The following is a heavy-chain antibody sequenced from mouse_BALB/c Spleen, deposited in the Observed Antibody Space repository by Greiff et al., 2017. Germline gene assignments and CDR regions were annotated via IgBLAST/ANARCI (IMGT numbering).Heavy chain of an antibody. D-gene: IGHD2-1*01. CDR2: IFPGSGNT. J-gene: IGHJ4*01. CDR3: ARGEVYYGNYYAMDY. CDR1: GYSFTSYY. V-gene: IGHV1-66*01. Sequence: QVQLQQSGPELVKPGASVKISCKASGYSFTSYYIHWVKQRPGQGLEWIGWIFPGSGNTKYNEKFKGKATLTADTSSSTAYMQLSSLTSEDSAVYFCARGEVYYGNYYAMDYWGQGTSVTVSS.